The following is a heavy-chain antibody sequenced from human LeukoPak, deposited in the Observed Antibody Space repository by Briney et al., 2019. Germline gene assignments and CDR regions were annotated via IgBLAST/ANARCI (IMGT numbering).Heavy chain of an antibody. CDR1: GGTFSSYA. CDR3: ARDYDSSGYSPIAFDY. V-gene: IGHV1-69*05. J-gene: IGHJ4*02. D-gene: IGHD3-22*01. CDR2: IIPIFGTA. Sequence: GASVKVSCKASGGTFSSYAISWVRQAPGQGLEWMGRIIPIFGTANYAQKFQGRVTITTDESTSTAYMELSSLRSEDTAVYYCARDYDSSGYSPIAFDYWGQGTLVTVSS.